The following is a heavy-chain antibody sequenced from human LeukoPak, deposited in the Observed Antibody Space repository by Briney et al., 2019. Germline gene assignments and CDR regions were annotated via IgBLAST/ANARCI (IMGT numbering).Heavy chain of an antibody. CDR3: ARDLGHSWSGYYIDY. CDR2: INWNGGST. V-gene: IGHV3-20*04. CDR1: GFTFDDYG. D-gene: IGHD3-3*02. J-gene: IGHJ4*02. Sequence: GGSLRLSCAASGFTFDDYGMSWVRQAPGKGLEWVSGINWNGGSTGYADSVKGRFTISRDNAKNSLYLQMNSLRAEDTALYYCARDLGHSWSGYYIDYWGQGTLVTVSS.